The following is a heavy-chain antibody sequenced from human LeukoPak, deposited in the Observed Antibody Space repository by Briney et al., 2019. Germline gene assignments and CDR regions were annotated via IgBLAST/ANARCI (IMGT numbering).Heavy chain of an antibody. D-gene: IGHD1-14*01. CDR1: GGSISSYY. Sequence: SETLSVTCTVSGGSISSYYWTWIRQPPGKGLEWVGHIYYLGSTNYNPSLKSRVTISVDTSKNQFSLKLSSVTAADTAVYYCARGRKFNYYFDYWGQGTLVTVSS. CDR3: ARGRKFNYYFDY. J-gene: IGHJ4*02. V-gene: IGHV4-59*12. CDR2: IYYLGST.